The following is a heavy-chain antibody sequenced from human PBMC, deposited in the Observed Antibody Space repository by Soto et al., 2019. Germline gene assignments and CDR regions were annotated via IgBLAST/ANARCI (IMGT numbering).Heavy chain of an antibody. D-gene: IGHD2-15*01. CDR1: GGSISSYY. Sequence: PSETLSLTCTVSGGSISSYYWSWIRQPPGKGLEWIGYIYYSGSTNYNPSLKSRVTISVDTSKNQFSLKLSSVTAADTAVYYCASNVAADDALDVWGQGTMVTVSS. CDR3: ASNVAADDALDV. J-gene: IGHJ3*01. CDR2: IYYSGST. V-gene: IGHV4-59*01.